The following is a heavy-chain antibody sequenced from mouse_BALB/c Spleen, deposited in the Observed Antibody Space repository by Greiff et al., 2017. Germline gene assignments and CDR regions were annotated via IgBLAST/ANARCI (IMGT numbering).Heavy chain of an antibody. V-gene: IGHV5-6-5*01. Sequence: EVQLVESGGGLVKPGGSLKLSCAASGFTFSSYAMSWVRQTPEKRLEWVASISSGGSTYYPDSVKGRFTISRDNARNILYLQMSSLRSEDTAMYYCARTTALPYWYFDVWGAGTTVTVSS. J-gene: IGHJ1*01. CDR3: ARTTALPYWYFDV. CDR2: ISSGGST. D-gene: IGHD1-2*01. CDR1: GFTFSSYA.